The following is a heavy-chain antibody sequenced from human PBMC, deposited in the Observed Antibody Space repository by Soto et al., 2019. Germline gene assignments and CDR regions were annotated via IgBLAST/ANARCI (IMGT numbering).Heavy chain of an antibody. D-gene: IGHD5-18*01. CDR2: IIPIFGTA. CDR3: ARDRIQYRNHHFDY. V-gene: IGHV1-69*13. CDR1: GGTFSSYA. J-gene: IGHJ4*02. Sequence: GASVKVSCKASGGTFSSYAISWVRQAPGQGLEWMGGIIPIFGTANYAQKFQGRVTSTADESTSTAYMELGSLRSEDTAVYYCARDRIQYRNHHFDYWGQGTLVTVSS.